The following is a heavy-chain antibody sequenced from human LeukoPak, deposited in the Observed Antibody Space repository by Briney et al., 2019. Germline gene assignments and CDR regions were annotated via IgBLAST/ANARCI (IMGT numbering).Heavy chain of an antibody. J-gene: IGHJ4*02. CDR3: ARERLTSGSYFFDY. Sequence: GGSLRLSCAASALTFSDYSMNWVRQAPGKGLEWISYISGRSSTIYYADSVRGRFTISRDNAKNSMYLQMNSLRAEDTAVYYYARERLTSGSYFFDYWRQGTLVSVSS. V-gene: IGHV3-48*01. D-gene: IGHD1-26*01. CDR2: ISGRSSTI. CDR1: ALTFSDYS.